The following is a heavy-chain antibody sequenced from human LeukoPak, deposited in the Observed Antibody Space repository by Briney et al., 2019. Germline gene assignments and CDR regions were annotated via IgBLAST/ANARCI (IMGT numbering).Heavy chain of an antibody. CDR2: INPSGGST. V-gene: IGHV1-46*01. CDR3: ARDLDYYDSSGTLDY. CDR1: GYTFTSYY. J-gene: IGHJ4*02. D-gene: IGHD3-22*01. Sequence: ASVKVSCKASGYTFTSYYMHWVRQAPGQGLEWMGIINPSGGSTSYAQKFQGRVTMTRDTSTSTVYMELSSLRSGDTAVYYCARDLDYYDSSGTLDYWGQGTLVTVSS.